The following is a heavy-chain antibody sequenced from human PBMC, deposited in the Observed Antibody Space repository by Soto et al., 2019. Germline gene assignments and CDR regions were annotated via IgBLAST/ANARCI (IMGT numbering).Heavy chain of an antibody. CDR1: GFTFTNYG. Sequence: EVRLLESGGGLVQPGGSLRLSCEGSGFTFTNYGMDWVRQAPGKGLEWISFISGAGDTTYYADSVKGRFIISRDNSKNTLYLQMNSLRAEDTALYYFAKSFTQSNVWRAYRHKTHFDYWGQGALVTVTS. J-gene: IGHJ4*02. V-gene: IGHV3-23*01. D-gene: IGHD3-16*02. CDR3: AKSFTQSNVWRAYRHKTHFDY. CDR2: ISGAGDTT.